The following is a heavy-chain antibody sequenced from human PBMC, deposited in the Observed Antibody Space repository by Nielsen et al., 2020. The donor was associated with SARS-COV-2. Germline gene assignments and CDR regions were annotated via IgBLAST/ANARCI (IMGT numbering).Heavy chain of an antibody. V-gene: IGHV3-23*01. J-gene: IGHJ4*02. CDR1: GFTFSSYA. D-gene: IGHD3-16*02. Sequence: GGSLRLSCAASGFTFSSYAMSWVRQAPGKGLEWVSAISGSGGSTYYADSVKGRFTISRDNSKNTLYLQMNSLRAEDTAVYYCAKVLTFGGVIAESYYDYWGQGTLVTVSS. CDR2: ISGSGGST. CDR3: AKVLTFGGVIAESYYDY.